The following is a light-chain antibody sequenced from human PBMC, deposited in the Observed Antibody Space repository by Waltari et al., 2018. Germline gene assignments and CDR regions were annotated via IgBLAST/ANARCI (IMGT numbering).Light chain of an antibody. CDR1: QSVSSY. J-gene: IGKJ5*01. CDR2: YAS. Sequence: IVLTPPPATLSLSTGESASLSSRASQSVSSYLAWYQQKPGQAPRLLIYYASNRATGIPARFSGSGSGTDFTLTISSLEPEDFAVYYCQQRSNWPTFGQGTRLEIK. CDR3: QQRSNWPT. V-gene: IGKV3-11*01.